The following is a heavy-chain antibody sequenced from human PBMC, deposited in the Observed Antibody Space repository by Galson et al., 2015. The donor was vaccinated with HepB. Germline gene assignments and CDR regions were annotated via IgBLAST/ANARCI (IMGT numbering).Heavy chain of an antibody. CDR2: IRNRVNSYTT. Sequence: SLRLSCAASAFTFSDHYLDCVRPAPGHGPEWVGRIRNRVNSYTTEYVASVKGRFTISRDDSKNSLYLQMNSLRTEDTAVYYCARVHYAYDAFEIWGQGTMVTVSS. CDR1: AFTFSDHY. V-gene: IGHV3-72*01. D-gene: IGHD3-16*01. J-gene: IGHJ3*02. CDR3: ARVHYAYDAFEI.